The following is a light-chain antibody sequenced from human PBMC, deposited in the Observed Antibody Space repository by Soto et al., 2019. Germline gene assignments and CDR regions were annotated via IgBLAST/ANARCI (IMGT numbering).Light chain of an antibody. V-gene: IGKV3-20*01. CDR1: QSVGSSY. J-gene: IGKJ1*01. CDR3: QHYGSSPWT. Sequence: EIVMTQSPATLSVSPGERATLSCRASQSVGSSYLAWYQQKPGQAPRLLIYGASSRATGIPDRFSGSGSGTDFTLTISRLEPEDFAVYYCQHYGSSPWTFAQGTNVDIK. CDR2: GAS.